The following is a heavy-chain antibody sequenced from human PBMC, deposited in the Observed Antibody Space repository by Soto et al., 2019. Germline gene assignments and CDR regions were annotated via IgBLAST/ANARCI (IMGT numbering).Heavy chain of an antibody. CDR3: ARHLADCTGVNCSSYYFDY. Sequence: GGPLRLSCAAAGFTFRDYYMSWIRQAPGKGLEWVSYISSGGVTIYYADSVKGRFTISRDNAKNSLFLQMNSLRADDTAVYYCARHLADCTGVNCSSYYFDYWGQGTLVTVSS. CDR1: GFTFRDYY. CDR2: ISSGGVTI. D-gene: IGHD2-15*01. V-gene: IGHV3-11*01. J-gene: IGHJ4*02.